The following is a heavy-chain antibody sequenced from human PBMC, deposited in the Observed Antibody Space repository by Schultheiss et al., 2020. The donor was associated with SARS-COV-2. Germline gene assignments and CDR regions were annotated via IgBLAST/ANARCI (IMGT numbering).Heavy chain of an antibody. CDR2: ISSSNTYI. J-gene: IGHJ6*02. V-gene: IGHV3-21*04. D-gene: IGHD3-10*01. Sequence: GGSLRLSCAASGFTFSSYEMNWVRQAPGKGLEWVSSISSSNTYIYYADSVKGRFTISRENAKNSLYLQMNSLKTEDTAVYYCVRMVRGGYYYGMDVWGQGTTVTVSS. CDR3: VRMVRGGYYYGMDV. CDR1: GFTFSSYE.